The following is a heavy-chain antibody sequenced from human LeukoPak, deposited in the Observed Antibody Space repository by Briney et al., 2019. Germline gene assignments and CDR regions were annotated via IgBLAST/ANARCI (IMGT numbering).Heavy chain of an antibody. CDR2: IIPIFGTA. J-gene: IGHJ3*02. Sequence: GASVKVSCKASGGTFSSYAISWVRQAPGQGLEWMGGIIPIFGTANYAQKFQGRVTITADESTSTAYMELSRLRSDDTAVYYCARRHAYCSSTSCYFGYGDYGRVLDIWGQGTMVTVSS. CDR3: ARRHAYCSSTSCYFGYGDYGRVLDI. D-gene: IGHD2-2*01. V-gene: IGHV1-69*13. CDR1: GGTFSSYA.